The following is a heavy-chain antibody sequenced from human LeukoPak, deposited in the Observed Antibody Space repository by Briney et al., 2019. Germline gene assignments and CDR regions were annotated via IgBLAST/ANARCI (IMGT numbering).Heavy chain of an antibody. CDR2: INPSGGST. Sequence: ASVKVSFKASGYTFTSYYMHWVRQAPGQGLEWMGIINPSGGSTSYAQKFQGRVTMTRDTSTSTVYMELSSLRSEDTAVYYCARDLLAYYYDSSNWFDPWGQGTLVTVSS. CDR3: ARDLLAYYYDSSNWFDP. D-gene: IGHD3-22*01. J-gene: IGHJ5*02. V-gene: IGHV1-46*01. CDR1: GYTFTSYY.